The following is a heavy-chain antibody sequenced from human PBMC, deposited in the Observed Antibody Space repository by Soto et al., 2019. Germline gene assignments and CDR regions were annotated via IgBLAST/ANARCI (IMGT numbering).Heavy chain of an antibody. CDR1: GGSVSSGDYY. V-gene: IGHV4-31*03. CDR2: IYDSGRT. CDR3: ARSHDCSRSSCLSIDAFVI. J-gene: IGHJ3*02. Sequence: QVQLQESGPGLVRPSQTLSLTCTVSGGSVSSGDYYWSWIRQYPEKGLEWIANIYDSGRTDYNPSLESRVTMSVDMSKNHFSLRLHSVTAADTAVYFCARSHDCSRSSCLSIDAFVIWGQGTVVTVSS. D-gene: IGHD2-2*01.